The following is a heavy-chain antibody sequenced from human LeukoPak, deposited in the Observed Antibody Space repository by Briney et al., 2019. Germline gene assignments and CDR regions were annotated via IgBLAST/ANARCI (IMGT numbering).Heavy chain of an antibody. CDR1: RFTFSSYS. CDR3: AIWLSYKPKKVGATFCLDY. V-gene: IGHV3-21*04. CDR2: ISSSSSYI. D-gene: IGHD1-26*01. J-gene: IGHJ4*02. Sequence: GGSLRLSCAASRFTFSSYSMNWVRQAPGKGLEWVSSISSSSSYIYYADSVKGRFTISRDNAKNSLYLQMNSLRAEDTAVYYCAIWLSYKPKKVGATFCLDYWGQGTLVTVSS.